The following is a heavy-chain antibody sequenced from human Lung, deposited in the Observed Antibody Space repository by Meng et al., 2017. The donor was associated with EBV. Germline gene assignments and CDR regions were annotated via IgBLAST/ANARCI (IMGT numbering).Heavy chain of an antibody. Sequence: LQHGSASLFNRSETLCLSCASNGGSLMRCLSGSIWCGICTTPGPRLDGIGEINDSGCKDSNPSLKFRRTISVDRSKSQFSLKLSYVTASDTSVYYCASSTFDYWGQETLVTVSS. V-gene: IGHV4-34*01. D-gene: IGHD1-26*01. CDR2: INDSGCK. CDR1: GGSLMRCLSGSI. CDR3: ASSTFDY. J-gene: IGHJ4*02.